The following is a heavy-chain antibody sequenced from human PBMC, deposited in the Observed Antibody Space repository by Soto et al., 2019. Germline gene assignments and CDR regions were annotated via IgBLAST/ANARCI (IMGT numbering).Heavy chain of an antibody. D-gene: IGHD6-19*01. CDR2: IYYSGST. Sequence: SETLSLTCTVSGGSISSSSYYWGWIRQPPGKGLEWIGSIYYSGSTYYNPSLKSRVTISVDKSKNQFSLKLSSVTAADTAVYYCAREIAVAGAAFDYWGQGTLVTVSS. CDR1: GGSISSSSYY. V-gene: IGHV4-39*07. CDR3: AREIAVAGAAFDY. J-gene: IGHJ4*02.